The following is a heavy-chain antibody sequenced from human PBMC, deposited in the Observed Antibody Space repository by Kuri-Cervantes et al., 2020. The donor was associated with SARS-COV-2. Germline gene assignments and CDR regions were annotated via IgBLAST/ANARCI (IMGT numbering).Heavy chain of an antibody. CDR1: AASISSSSYY. J-gene: IGHJ4*01. Sequence: PETLSLTSPLSAASISSSSYYCGWIRQPPGKGLEWIGSIYYSGSTYYNPSLTSRVTISVDTSKNQFSLKLSSVTAADTATYDCAHRPGDFWGGHLDNWGQGPLVTVSS. CDR3: AHRPGDFWGGHLDN. D-gene: IGHD3-3*01. V-gene: IGHV4-39*07. CDR2: IYYSGST.